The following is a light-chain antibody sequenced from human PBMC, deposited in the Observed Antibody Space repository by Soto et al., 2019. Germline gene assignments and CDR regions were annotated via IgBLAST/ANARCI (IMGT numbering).Light chain of an antibody. CDR2: GAS. CDR1: QSVRSTY. Sequence: EIVLTQSPGTLSLSPGERATLSCRASQSVRSTYLAWYQQKPGQAPRLLIFGASSRASGIPDRFTGSGSGTDFTLTISRLEPEDVAVYYCQQYDSSPRITFGQVTRLEIK. CDR3: QQYDSSPRIT. J-gene: IGKJ5*01. V-gene: IGKV3-20*01.